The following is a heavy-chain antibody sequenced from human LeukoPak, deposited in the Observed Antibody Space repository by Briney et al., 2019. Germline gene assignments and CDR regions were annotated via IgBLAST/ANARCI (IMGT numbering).Heavy chain of an antibody. CDR3: ARLQGIRFRQFDY. Sequence: SETLSLTCSVSGGSISSYHWSWIRQPPGKGLEWIGYIYYSGSTNYNPSLKSRVTISVDTSKNQFSLKLSSVTAADTAVYYCARLQGIRFRQFDYWGQGTLVTVSS. D-gene: IGHD3-3*02. V-gene: IGHV4-59*08. CDR1: GGSISSYH. CDR2: IYYSGST. J-gene: IGHJ4*02.